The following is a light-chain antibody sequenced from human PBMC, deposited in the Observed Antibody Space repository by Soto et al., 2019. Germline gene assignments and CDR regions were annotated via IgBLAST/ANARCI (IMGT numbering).Light chain of an antibody. CDR2: EVS. V-gene: IGLV2-14*01. J-gene: IGLJ1*01. Sequence: QSALTQPASVSGSPGQSITISCTGTSSDVGGYDYVSWYQQHPDKAPKLMIYEVSNRPSGVSSRFSGSKSGNTASLTISGLQADDEADYHCGSFTGGITPYVFGTGTKLTVL. CDR3: GSFTGGITPYV. CDR1: SSDVGGYDY.